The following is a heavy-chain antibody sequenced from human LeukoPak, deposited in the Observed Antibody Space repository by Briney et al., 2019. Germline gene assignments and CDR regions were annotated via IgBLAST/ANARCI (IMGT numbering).Heavy chain of an antibody. V-gene: IGHV3-74*01. J-gene: IGHJ4*02. CDR3: ASIQYSSGWYDFDY. CDR1: GFSLSGYW. CDR2: INSDGSST. Sequence: GGSLRLSCVASGFSLSGYWMYWVRQAPGKGLVWVSRINSDGSSTGYADSVKGRFTISRDNAKNTLYLQMNSLRAEDTAVYYCASIQYSSGWYDFDYWGQGTLVTVSS. D-gene: IGHD6-19*01.